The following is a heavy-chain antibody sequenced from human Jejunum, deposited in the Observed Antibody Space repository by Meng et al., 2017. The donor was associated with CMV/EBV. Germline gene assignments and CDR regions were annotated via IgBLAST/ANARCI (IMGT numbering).Heavy chain of an antibody. CDR3: ARSKVAMGFDL. J-gene: IGHJ5*02. D-gene: IGHD5-12*01. Sequence: CSASGFSFRNYEIHWVRQAPGKGLEWVSFISSGGGPQYHTDSVKGRFTISSGSAKNSLYLQMNGLRIEDTAIYYCARSKVAMGFDLWGQGTLVTVSS. V-gene: IGHV3-48*03. CDR2: ISSGGGPQ. CDR1: GFSFRNYE.